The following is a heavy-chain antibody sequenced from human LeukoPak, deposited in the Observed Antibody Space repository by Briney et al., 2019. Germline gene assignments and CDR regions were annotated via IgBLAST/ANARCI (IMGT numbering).Heavy chain of an antibody. V-gene: IGHV3-23*01. D-gene: IGHD6-13*01. Sequence: GGSLRLSCAASGFTFSSYAMTWVRQAPGKGLEWVSGINDSGGSTHYADSVKGRFTISRDNSKNTLYLQMNSLRAEDTAVYYCAKDHKVAFGSSWYYFDYWGQGTLVTVSS. CDR3: AKDHKVAFGSSWYYFDY. J-gene: IGHJ4*02. CDR2: INDSGGST. CDR1: GFTFSSYA.